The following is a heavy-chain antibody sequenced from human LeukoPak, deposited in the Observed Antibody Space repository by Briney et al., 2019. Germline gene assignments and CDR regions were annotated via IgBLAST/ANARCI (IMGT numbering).Heavy chain of an antibody. V-gene: IGHV4-38-2*02. CDR1: GYSISSGYY. J-gene: IGHJ4*02. CDR3: VRDSTYCSSTSCYKDFDY. D-gene: IGHD2-2*02. CDR2: IYHSGST. Sequence: SETLSLTCTVSGYSISSGYYWGWIQQPPGKGLEWIGSIYHSGSTYYNPSLKSRVTISVDTSKNQFSLKLSSVTAADTAVYYCVRDSTYCSSTSCYKDFDYWGQGTLVTVSS.